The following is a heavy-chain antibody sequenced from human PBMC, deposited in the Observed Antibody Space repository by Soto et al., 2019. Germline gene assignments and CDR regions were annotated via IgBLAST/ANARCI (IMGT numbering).Heavy chain of an antibody. CDR1: GGTFSSYA. Sequence: SVKVSCKASGGTFSSYAISWVRQAPGQGLEWMGGIIPIFGTANYAQKFQGRVTITADESTSTAYMELSSLRSEDTAVYYCATDISVAGPGLFHHRGQRTLVTVSS. J-gene: IGHJ1*01. CDR3: ATDISVAGPGLFHH. D-gene: IGHD3-9*01. CDR2: IIPIFGTA. V-gene: IGHV1-69*13.